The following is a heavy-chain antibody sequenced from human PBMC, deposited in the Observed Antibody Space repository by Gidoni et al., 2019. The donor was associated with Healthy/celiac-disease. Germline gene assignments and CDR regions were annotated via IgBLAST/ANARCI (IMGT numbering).Heavy chain of an antibody. J-gene: IGHJ6*02. Sequence: QVQLQQWGAGLLKPSETLSLTGAVYGGSFSGYYWSWLRQPPGKGLEWIGEINHSGSTNYNPSLKSRVTISVDTSKSQFSLKLSSVTAADTAVYYCARVLYYGSGSYYNQVKYYYYYGMDVWGQGTTVTVSS. V-gene: IGHV4-34*01. CDR2: INHSGST. CDR1: GGSFSGYY. D-gene: IGHD3-10*01. CDR3: ARVLYYGSGSYYNQVKYYYYYGMDV.